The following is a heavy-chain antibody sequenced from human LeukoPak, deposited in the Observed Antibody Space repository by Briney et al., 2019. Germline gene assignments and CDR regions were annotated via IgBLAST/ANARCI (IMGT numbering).Heavy chain of an antibody. J-gene: IGHJ4*02. CDR2: INSGGTT. D-gene: IGHD3-10*01. CDR1: GFTFSSYV. Sequence: GGSLRLSCAASGFTFSSYVIYWVRQAPGKGLEWVSSINSGGTTYYADSVKGRFTISRDNSKNTVYVQMSSLRAEDTAVYYCAKGLRVPGYWGQGTLVTVSS. CDR3: AKGLRVPGY. V-gene: IGHV3-23*01.